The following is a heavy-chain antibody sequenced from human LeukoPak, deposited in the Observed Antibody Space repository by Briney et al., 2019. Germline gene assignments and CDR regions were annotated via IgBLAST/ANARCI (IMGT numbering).Heavy chain of an antibody. CDR2: ISSSSTI. V-gene: IGHV3-48*01. CDR1: GFTFSSYS. D-gene: IGHD3-10*01. J-gene: IGHJ4*02. Sequence: VGSLRLSCAASGFTFSSYSMNWVRQAPGKGLEWVSYISSSSTIYYAGSVKGRFTISRDNAKNSLYLQMNSLRAEDTAVYYCASSGPIWFGELLAPDYWGQGTLVTVSS. CDR3: ASSGPIWFGELLAPDY.